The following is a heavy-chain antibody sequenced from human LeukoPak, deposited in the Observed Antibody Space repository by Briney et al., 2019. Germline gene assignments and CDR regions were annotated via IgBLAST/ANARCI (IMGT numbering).Heavy chain of an antibody. Sequence: KPSETLSLTCTVSGGSISSYYWSWTRQPPGKGLEWIWYIYYTGSTNYNPSLTNPVNISVDTSKNQFSLILTSVTAADTAVYYCASWRSIAVARFDYWGQGTLVTVSS. CDR1: GGSISSYY. D-gene: IGHD6-6*01. V-gene: IGHV4-59*01. CDR3: ASWRSIAVARFDY. J-gene: IGHJ4*02. CDR2: IYYTGST.